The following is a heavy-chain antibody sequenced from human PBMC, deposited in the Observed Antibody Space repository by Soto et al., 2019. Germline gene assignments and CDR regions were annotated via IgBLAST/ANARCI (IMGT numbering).Heavy chain of an antibody. CDR3: ARSLRPRHDGFDI. V-gene: IGHV3-7*01. J-gene: IGHJ3*02. CDR2: IKPDGNEK. Sequence: PGGSLRLSCAASGFTFSTDWMSWVRQAPGKGLEWVANIKPDGNEKYYVDSVKGRFTISRDNAKNSLYLQMNSLRVEDTAVYYCARSLRPRHDGFDIWGQGTMVTVSS. CDR1: GFTFSTDW.